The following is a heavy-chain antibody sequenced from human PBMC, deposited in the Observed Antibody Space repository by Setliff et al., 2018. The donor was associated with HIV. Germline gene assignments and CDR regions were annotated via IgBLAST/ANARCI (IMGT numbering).Heavy chain of an antibody. V-gene: IGHV4-34*01. CDR3: ATTGQGRAYFDF. CDR2: VNPTGRP. CDR1: GEPFNGFY. J-gene: IGHJ4*02. Sequence: TLSLTCTVSGEPFNGFYWTWIRQPPGKGLEWIGDVNPTGRPNYSPSLKSRVTMSLDTSKNQFSLNLKSVTAADTALYYCATTGQGRAYFDFWGQGSLVTVSS. D-gene: IGHD2-21*01.